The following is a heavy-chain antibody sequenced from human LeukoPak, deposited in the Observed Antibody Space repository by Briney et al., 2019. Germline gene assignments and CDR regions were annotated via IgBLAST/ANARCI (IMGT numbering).Heavy chain of an antibody. Sequence: SETLSLTCTVSGGSISSYYWSWIRQPPGKGPEWIGYIYYSGSTNYNPSLKSRVTISVDTSKNQFSLKLSSVTAADTAVYYCARGGTWDTSPQDYWGQGTLVTVSS. CDR3: ARGGTWDTSPQDY. J-gene: IGHJ4*02. D-gene: IGHD1-26*01. V-gene: IGHV4-59*01. CDR1: GGSISSYY. CDR2: IYYSGST.